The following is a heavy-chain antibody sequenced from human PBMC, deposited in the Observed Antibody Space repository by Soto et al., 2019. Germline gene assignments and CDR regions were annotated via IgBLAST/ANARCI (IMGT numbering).Heavy chain of an antibody. CDR2: ISYDGSNK. CDR3: AKGRFMYGNWFDP. V-gene: IGHV3-30*18. D-gene: IGHD2-8*01. CDR1: GFTFSSYG. J-gene: IGHJ5*02. Sequence: GGSLRLSCAASGFTFSSYGMHWVRQAPGKGLEWVAVISYDGSNKYYADSVKGRFTISRDNSKNTLYLQMNSLRAEDTAVYYCAKGRFMYGNWFDPWGQGTLVTVSS.